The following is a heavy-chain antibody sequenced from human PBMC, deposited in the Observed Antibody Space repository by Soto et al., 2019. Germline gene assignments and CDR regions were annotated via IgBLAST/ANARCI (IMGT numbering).Heavy chain of an antibody. CDR2: IWYDGSNK. J-gene: IGHJ3*02. V-gene: IGHV3-33*03. D-gene: IGHD2-15*01. CDR1: GFTFSSYG. CDR3: ARGGYCSGGSCYSAVGDAFDI. Sequence: GGSLRLSCAASGFTFSSYGMHWVRQAPGKGLEWVAVIWYDGSNKYYADSVKGRFTISRDNAKNSLYLQMNSLRAEDTAVYYCARGGYCSGGSCYSAVGDAFDIWGQGTMVTVS.